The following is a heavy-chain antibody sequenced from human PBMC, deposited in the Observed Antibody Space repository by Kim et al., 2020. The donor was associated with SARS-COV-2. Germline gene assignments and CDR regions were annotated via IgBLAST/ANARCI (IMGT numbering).Heavy chain of an antibody. J-gene: IGHJ4*02. D-gene: IGHD2-21*01. CDR2: IDGSDGTT. V-gene: IGHV3-23*01. CDR1: GFTFTGHA. CDR3: PKGGWGWIWGC. Sequence: GGSLRLSCTTSGFTFTGHAMSWVRQAPGKGLEWVSSIDGSDGTTYYVDSVKGRFSISRDDSKNTLYLQMSALRADDTAAYYCPKGGWGWIWGCWCQGTPV.